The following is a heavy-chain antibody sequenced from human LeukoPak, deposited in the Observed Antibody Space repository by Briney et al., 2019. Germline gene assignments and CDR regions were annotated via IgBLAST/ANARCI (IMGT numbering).Heavy chain of an antibody. V-gene: IGHV4-39*07. J-gene: IGHJ6*03. Sequence: SETLSLTCTVSGGSISSSSYYWGWIRQPPGKGLEWIGSIYYSGSTYYNPSLKSRVTISVDTSKNQFSLKLSSVTAADTAVYYRARHTPRGYYYYYYYMDVWGKGTTVTVSS. CDR3: ARHTPRGYYYYYYYMDV. CDR2: IYYSGST. CDR1: GGSISSSSYY. D-gene: IGHD3-10*01.